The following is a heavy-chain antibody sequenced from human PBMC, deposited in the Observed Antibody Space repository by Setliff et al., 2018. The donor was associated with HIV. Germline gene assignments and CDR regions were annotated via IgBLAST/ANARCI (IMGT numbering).Heavy chain of an antibody. CDR1: GDSIGSSSYY. J-gene: IGHJ6*03. D-gene: IGHD1-7*01. CDR3: ARDRSNWNYGKNYMDV. CDR2: IYYSGST. Sequence: SETLSLTCTVSGDSIGSSSYYWAWIRQPPGKGLEWIGSIYYSGSTDYNPSLKSRVTISVDTSKNQFSLKLSSVTAADTAVYYCARDRSNWNYGKNYMDVWGKGTTVTVSS. V-gene: IGHV4-39*07.